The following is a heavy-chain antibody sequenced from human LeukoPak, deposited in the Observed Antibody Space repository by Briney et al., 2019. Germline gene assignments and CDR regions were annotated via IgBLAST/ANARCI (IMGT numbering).Heavy chain of an antibody. Sequence: SETLSLTCAVYGGSFSGYYWSWIRQPPGKGLELIGQINHSGSTNYSPSLKSRVTISVDTSRKQFTLKLSSVTAADTAVYYCAPGATRPGIPWGRGTLVTVSS. CDR3: APGATRPGIP. V-gene: IGHV4-34*01. J-gene: IGHJ5*02. D-gene: IGHD1-26*01. CDR1: GGSFSGYY. CDR2: INHSGST.